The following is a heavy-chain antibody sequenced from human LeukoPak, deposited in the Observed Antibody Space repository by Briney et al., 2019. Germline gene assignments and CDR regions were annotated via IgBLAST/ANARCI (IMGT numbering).Heavy chain of an antibody. V-gene: IGHV3-30-3*01. CDR3: ARSTASRREFDY. CDR2: ISYDGSNK. CDR1: GFTLCSYA. D-gene: IGHD2-2*01. J-gene: IGHJ4*02. Sequence: GGSLRLSCAASGFTLCSYAMHGVRQAPGKGLEGGAVISYDGSNKYYADSVKGRFTISRDNSKNTLYLQMNSLRAEDTAVYYCARSTASRREFDYWGQGTLVTVSS.